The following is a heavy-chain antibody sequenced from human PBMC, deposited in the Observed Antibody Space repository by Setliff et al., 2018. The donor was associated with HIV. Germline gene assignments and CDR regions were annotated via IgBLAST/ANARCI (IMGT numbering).Heavy chain of an antibody. CDR3: ARDGGKTYQLPTPSWFDP. V-gene: IGHV3-21*01. D-gene: IGHD2-2*01. CDR1: GFTFSSYS. Sequence: GSLRLSCAASGFTFSSYSMNWVRQAPGKGLEWVSSISSSSSYIYYADSVKGRFTISRDNAKNSLYLQMNSLRAEDTAVYYCARDGGKTYQLPTPSWFDPWGQGTLVTVSS. J-gene: IGHJ5*02. CDR2: ISSSSSYI.